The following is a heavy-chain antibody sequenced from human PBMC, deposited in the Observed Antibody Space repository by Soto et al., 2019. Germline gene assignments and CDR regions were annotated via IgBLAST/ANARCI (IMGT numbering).Heavy chain of an antibody. V-gene: IGHV1-69*02. CDR3: ARPIYGSGTYDAFDI. J-gene: IGHJ3*02. CDR1: GCTFSSYT. D-gene: IGHD3-10*01. CDR2: NIPIHGIT. Sequence: SVKVSCKASGCTFSSYTIRWVRQAPGQGLERMRKNIPIHGITNYAQKFQGRVTITADKSTSTAYMELSSLRSEDTALYYCARPIYGSGTYDAFDIWGQGTMVTVSS.